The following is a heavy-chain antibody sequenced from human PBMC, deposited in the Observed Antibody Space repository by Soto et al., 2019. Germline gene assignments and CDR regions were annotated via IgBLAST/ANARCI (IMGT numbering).Heavy chain of an antibody. CDR2: IYYSGST. Sequence: PSETLSLTCTVSGGSISSGGYYWTWIRQHPGKGLEWIGYIYYSGSTYYNPSLKSRVTISVDTSKNQFSLKLSSVTAADTAVYYCARGKWLLSWFDPWGQGTLVTVSS. V-gene: IGHV4-31*03. J-gene: IGHJ5*02. D-gene: IGHD2-2*01. CDR3: ARGKWLLSWFDP. CDR1: GGSISSGGYY.